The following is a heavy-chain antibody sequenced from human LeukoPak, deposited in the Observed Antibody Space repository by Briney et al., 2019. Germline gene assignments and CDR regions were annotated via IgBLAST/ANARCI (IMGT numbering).Heavy chain of an antibody. CDR3: ASGSYSSSWYSSYYYYGMDV. CDR2: ISSSGSTI. V-gene: IGHV3-48*03. Sequence: GGSLRLSCAASGFIFSSYEMNWVRQAPGKGLEWASYISSSGSTIYYADSVKGRFTISRDNAKNSLYLQMNSLRAEDTAVYYCASGSYSSSWYSSYYYYGMDVWGKGTTVTVSS. D-gene: IGHD6-13*01. CDR1: GFIFSSYE. J-gene: IGHJ6*04.